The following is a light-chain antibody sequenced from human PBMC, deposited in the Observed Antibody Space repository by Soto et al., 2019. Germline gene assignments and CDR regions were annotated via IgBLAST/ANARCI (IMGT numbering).Light chain of an antibody. CDR3: QHYYNTPWT. CDR1: QSVLHRSSNKNF. CDR2: WAS. V-gene: IGKV4-1*01. J-gene: IGKJ1*01. Sequence: DIVMTQSPDSLAVSLGERATVNCKSSQSVLHRSSNKNFLAWYQQKPGQPPKLLISWASTRESGVPDRFSGSGSETDIALTICSLQAEDVAVYFCQHYYNTPWTFGQGTKVEIK.